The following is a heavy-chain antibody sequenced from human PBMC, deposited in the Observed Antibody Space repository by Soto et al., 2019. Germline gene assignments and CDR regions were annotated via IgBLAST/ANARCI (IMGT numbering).Heavy chain of an antibody. J-gene: IGHJ5*02. V-gene: IGHV4-59*08. CDR2: XYFGGXH. D-gene: IGHD2-21*01. CDR3: ARLGAYSQSLDP. Sequence: XXTLSLTCSLSGGSFKPNDWSWIRQSPGKVLQWAGYXYFGGXHSYNPYLKSRXTISLETSXKQFYLRMNSVTDADTAVYYCARLGAYSQSLDPWGTGTLVTVYS. CDR1: GGSFKPND.